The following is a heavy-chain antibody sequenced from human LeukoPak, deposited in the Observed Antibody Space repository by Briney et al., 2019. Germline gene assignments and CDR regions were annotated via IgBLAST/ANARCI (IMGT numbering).Heavy chain of an antibody. CDR3: AGYSSGWLYYYYYMDV. J-gene: IGHJ6*03. CDR2: IYYSGST. Sequence: SETLSLTCTVSGGSISSYYWSWIRQPPGKGLEWIGYIYYSGSTNYNPSLKSRVTISVDTSKNQFSLKLSSVTAADTAVYYCAGYSSGWLYYYYYMDVWAKGPRSPSP. D-gene: IGHD6-19*01. CDR1: GGSISSYY. V-gene: IGHV4-59*01.